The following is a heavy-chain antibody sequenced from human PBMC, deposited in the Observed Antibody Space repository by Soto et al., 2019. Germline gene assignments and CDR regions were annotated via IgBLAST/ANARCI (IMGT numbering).Heavy chain of an antibody. V-gene: IGHV3-33*01. Sequence: QVQLVESGGGVVQPGRSLRLSCEASGFTFSSYGMHWVRQAPGKGLEWVAVIWYDGSNKYYADSVKGRFTISRDNSKNTLYLQMNCLRAEDTAVYYCARDCAGYSSGWYQRGGFDYWGQGTLVTVSS. CDR3: ARDCAGYSSGWYQRGGFDY. J-gene: IGHJ4*02. CDR2: IWYDGSNK. CDR1: GFTFSSYG. D-gene: IGHD6-19*01.